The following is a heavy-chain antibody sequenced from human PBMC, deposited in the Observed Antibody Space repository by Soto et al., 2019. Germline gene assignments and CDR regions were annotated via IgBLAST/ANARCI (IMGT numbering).Heavy chain of an antibody. CDR2: IKSKTDGVTT. J-gene: IGHJ4*02. CDR1: GFTFSNAW. CDR3: TTQTTVWWGVY. D-gene: IGHD1-26*01. Sequence: GGSLRLSCAASGFTFSNAWMSWVRQAPGKGLEWVGRIKSKTDGVTTDYAAPVKGRFTISRDDSKNTLYLQMNSLKTEDTAVYYCTTQTTVWWGVYWGQGTLVTVSS. V-gene: IGHV3-15*01.